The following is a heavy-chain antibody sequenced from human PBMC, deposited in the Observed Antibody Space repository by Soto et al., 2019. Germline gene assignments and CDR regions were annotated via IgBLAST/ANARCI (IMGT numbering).Heavy chain of an antibody. Sequence: QVQLQESGPGLVKPSQTLSLTCTVSGGSISSGGYYWSWIRQHPGKGLEWIGYIYYSGSTYYNPSLKSRVTISVDTSKNQFSLKLSSVTAADTAAYYCVGFGPGAFLADLWPTIYYYYGMDVWGQGTTVTVSS. CDR3: VGFGPGAFLADLWPTIYYYYGMDV. CDR1: GGSISSGGYY. J-gene: IGHJ6*02. D-gene: IGHD3-16*01. CDR2: IYYSGST. V-gene: IGHV4-31*03.